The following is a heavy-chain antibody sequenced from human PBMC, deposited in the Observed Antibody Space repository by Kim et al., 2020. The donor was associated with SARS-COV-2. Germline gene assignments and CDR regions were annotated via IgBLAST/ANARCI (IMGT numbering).Heavy chain of an antibody. J-gene: IGHJ4*02. V-gene: IGHV3-33*06. Sequence: KGRFTISRDNSKNTLYLQMNSLRAEDTAVYYCAKSLFPRRIAAAGGPFDYWGQGTLVTVSS. D-gene: IGHD6-13*01. CDR3: AKSLFPRRIAAAGGPFDY.